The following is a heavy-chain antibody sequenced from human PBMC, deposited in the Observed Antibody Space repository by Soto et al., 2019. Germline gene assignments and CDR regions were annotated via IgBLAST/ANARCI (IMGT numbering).Heavy chain of an antibody. Sequence: GGSLRLSCAASGFTFSSYWMSWVRQAPGKGLEWVANIKQDGSEKYYVDSVKGRFTISRDNAKNSLYLQMNSLRAEDTAVYYCARDRGPRGGSPHYVWGKGTTVTVSS. CDR1: GFTFSSYW. J-gene: IGHJ6*04. CDR2: IKQDGSEK. CDR3: ARDRGPRGGSPHYV. V-gene: IGHV3-7*01. D-gene: IGHD2-15*01.